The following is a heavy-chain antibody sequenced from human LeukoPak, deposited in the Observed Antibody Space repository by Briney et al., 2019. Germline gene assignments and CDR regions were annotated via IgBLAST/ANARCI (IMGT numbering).Heavy chain of an antibody. Sequence: SETLSLTCTVSGGSISSGSYYWSWIRQPAGKGLEWIGRIYTSGSTNYNPSLKSRVTISVDTSKNQFSLKLSSVTAADTAMYYCARRRDLYSGSYYPFDYWGQGTLVTVSS. CDR1: GGSISSGSYY. CDR2: IYTSGST. V-gene: IGHV4-61*02. J-gene: IGHJ4*02. CDR3: ARRRDLYSGSYYPFDY. D-gene: IGHD1-26*01.